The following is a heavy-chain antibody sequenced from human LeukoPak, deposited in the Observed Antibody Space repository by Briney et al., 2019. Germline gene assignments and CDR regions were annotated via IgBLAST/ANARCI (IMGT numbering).Heavy chain of an antibody. J-gene: IGHJ4*02. CDR2: ISSSSSYI. CDR1: GFTFSSYS. D-gene: IGHD2-2*01. CDR3: ARSPLGYCSSTSCPTFLFYFDY. Sequence: GGSLRLSCAASGFTFSSYSMNWVRQAPGKGLEWVPSISSSSSYIYYADSVRGRFTISRDNAKNSLYLQMNSLRAEDTAVYYCARSPLGYCSSTSCPTFLFYFDYWGQGTLVTVSS. V-gene: IGHV3-21*01.